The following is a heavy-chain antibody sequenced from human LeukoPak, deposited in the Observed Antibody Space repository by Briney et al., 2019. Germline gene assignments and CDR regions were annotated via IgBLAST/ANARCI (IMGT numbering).Heavy chain of an antibody. Sequence: GASVKVSCKTSGYTFTNYGISWARQAPGQGLEWMGWISAYSGHTNYAQKLQGRVTMTTDTSTSTAYMELSRLRSDDTAMYYCARDSHALDAFDIWGQGTMVTVSS. CDR3: ARDSHALDAFDI. V-gene: IGHV1-18*01. CDR2: ISAYSGHT. CDR1: GYTFTNYG. J-gene: IGHJ3*02.